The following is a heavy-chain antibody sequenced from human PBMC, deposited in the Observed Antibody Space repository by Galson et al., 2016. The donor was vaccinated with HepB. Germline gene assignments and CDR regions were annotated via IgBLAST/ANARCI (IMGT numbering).Heavy chain of an antibody. J-gene: IGHJ3*02. V-gene: IGHV4-39*01. Sequence: SETLSLTCSVSGGSINSRNHYWDWIRQPPGKGLEWIGSTYHSGSTYYNPSLKSRVTISVDTSKNQFSLKTHSVTTADTAVYFCARRSDLVVAFDIWGQGTM. CDR3: ARRSDLVVAFDI. D-gene: IGHD6-6*01. CDR1: GGSINSRNHY. CDR2: TYHSGST.